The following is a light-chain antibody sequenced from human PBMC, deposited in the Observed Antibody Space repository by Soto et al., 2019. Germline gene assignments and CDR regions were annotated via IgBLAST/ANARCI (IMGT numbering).Light chain of an antibody. CDR1: QTISSW. CDR3: QQYDKLLLT. Sequence: DIQMTQSPSTLSGSVGDRVTITCRASQTISSWLAWYQQKPGKAPKLLIYKASTLKSGVPSRFSGSGSGTELTLTINSLQSEDFAVFFCQQYDKLLLTFGQGNKADIK. V-gene: IGKV1-5*03. J-gene: IGKJ1*01. CDR2: KAS.